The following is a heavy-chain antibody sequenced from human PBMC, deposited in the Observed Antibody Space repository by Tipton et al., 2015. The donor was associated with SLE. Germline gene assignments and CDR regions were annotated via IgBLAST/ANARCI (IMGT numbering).Heavy chain of an antibody. CDR3: ARSPVDYWNGYSA. Sequence: SLRLSCAASGFTFSNYAMSWVRQAPGKGLEWVSAITGRCGRTYYIDTVKGRFTISRDNSKKALYLQMNGLRAEDTAVYYYARSPVDYWNGYSAWGQGTLVNVSS. V-gene: IGHV3-23*01. J-gene: IGHJ4*02. CDR2: ITGRCGRT. CDR1: GFTFSNYA. D-gene: IGHD3-3*01.